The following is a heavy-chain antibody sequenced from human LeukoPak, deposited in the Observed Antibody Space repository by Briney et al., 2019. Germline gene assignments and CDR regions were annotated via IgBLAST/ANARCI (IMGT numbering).Heavy chain of an antibody. CDR2: ISGSGGST. Sequence: PGGSLRLSCAASGFTFSSYAMSWVRQAPGKGLEWVSAISGSGGSTYYADSVKGRFTIPRDNSKNTLYLQMNSLRAEDTAVYYCAKSSDYYDSSRFDYWGQGTLVTVSS. J-gene: IGHJ4*02. CDR3: AKSSDYYDSSRFDY. V-gene: IGHV3-23*01. D-gene: IGHD3-22*01. CDR1: GFTFSSYA.